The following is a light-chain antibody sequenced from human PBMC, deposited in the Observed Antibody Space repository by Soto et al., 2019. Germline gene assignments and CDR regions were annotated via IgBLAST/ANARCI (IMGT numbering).Light chain of an antibody. CDR1: QSVSSY. Sequence: EIVLTQSPATLSLSPGXRATLSCRASQSVSSYLLWYQQKPGQAPRLLIYDASNRATDIPVRFSGSGSGTEFTLTISSLQSEDFAVYYCQQYNNWPLTFGGGTKVDIK. CDR2: DAS. J-gene: IGKJ4*01. CDR3: QQYNNWPLT. V-gene: IGKV3-11*01.